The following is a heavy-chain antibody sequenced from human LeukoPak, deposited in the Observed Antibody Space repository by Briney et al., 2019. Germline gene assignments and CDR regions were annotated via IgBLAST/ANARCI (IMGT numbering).Heavy chain of an antibody. V-gene: IGHV4-30-4*02. CDR2: IYYSGST. D-gene: IGHD1-26*01. J-gene: IGHJ4*02. CDR3: ASSSGSSPFY. CDR1: GGSVSSGSYY. Sequence: SETLSLTCTVSGGSVSSGSYYWSWIRQPPGKGLEWIGYIYYSGSTYYNPSLKSRVTISVDTSKNQFSLKLSSVTAADTAVYYCASSSGSSPFYWGQGTLVTVSS.